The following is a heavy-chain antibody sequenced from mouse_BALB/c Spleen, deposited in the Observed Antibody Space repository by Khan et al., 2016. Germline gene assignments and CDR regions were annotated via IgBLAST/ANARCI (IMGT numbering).Heavy chain of an antibody. CDR1: GYTFTDYN. CDR3: ARNYDDDE. Sequence: EVQLQESGPELVKPGASVKISCKASGYTFTDYNIHWMKQSHGKSLEWIGYIYPHNGDTAYNQKFRSKATLTVDISSNTANMELRGLTSEDSAVYYCARNYDDDEWGQGTTLTVSS. J-gene: IGHJ2*01. CDR2: IYPHNGDT. D-gene: IGHD2-3*01. V-gene: IGHV1S29*02.